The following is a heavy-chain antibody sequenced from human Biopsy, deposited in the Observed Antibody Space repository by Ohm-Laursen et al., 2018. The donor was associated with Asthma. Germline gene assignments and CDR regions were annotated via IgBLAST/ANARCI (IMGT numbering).Heavy chain of an antibody. J-gene: IGHJ6*02. CDR2: ISVYNGNT. V-gene: IGHV1-18*01. Sequence: EASVIVSCKTSGYTFNSAGITWVRQAPGQGLEWMGWISVYNGNTKVAQKLQDRVTMITYTSTCTAYMELRSLRSDDTAVYFCARAVDYSHYYGIDVWGQGTTVTVS. CDR1: GYTFNSAG. CDR3: ARAVDYSHYYGIDV. D-gene: IGHD3-10*01.